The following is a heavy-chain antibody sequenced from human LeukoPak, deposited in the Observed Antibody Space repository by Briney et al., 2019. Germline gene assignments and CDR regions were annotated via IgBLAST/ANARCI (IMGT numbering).Heavy chain of an antibody. V-gene: IGHV3-21*01. CDR1: GFTFSSYS. J-gene: IGHJ4*02. Sequence: GGSLRLSCAASGFTFSSYSMNWVRQAPGKGLEWVSSISSSSSYIYYADSVKGRFTISRDNAKNSLYLQKNSLRAEDTAVYYCARDHPFRYCSSTTCYAWDYWGQGTLVTVSS. CDR3: ARDHPFRYCSSTTCYAWDY. CDR2: ISSSSSYI. D-gene: IGHD2-2*01.